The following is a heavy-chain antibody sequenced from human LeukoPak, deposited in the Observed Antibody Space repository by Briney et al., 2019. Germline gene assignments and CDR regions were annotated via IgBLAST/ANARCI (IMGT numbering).Heavy chain of an antibody. D-gene: IGHD3-16*02. CDR3: ARRRGGEVIVKFDY. CDR1: GFTFSSYG. CDR2: IYHTGST. V-gene: IGHV4-38-2*01. Sequence: GSLRLSCAASGFTFSSYGMHWVRQAPGKGLEWIGSIYHTGSTDYNPSLKSRVTVSVDTSKNQFSLKLSSVTAADTAVYYCARRRGGEVIVKFDYWGQGTLVTVSS. J-gene: IGHJ4*02.